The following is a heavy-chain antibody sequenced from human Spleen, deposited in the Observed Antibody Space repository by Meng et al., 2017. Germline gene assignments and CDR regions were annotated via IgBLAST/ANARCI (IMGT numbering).Heavy chain of an antibody. J-gene: IGHJ4*02. Sequence: QVQLPQWGAGPLKPSEDLSLPCAAYGGSFSGYYWSWIRQPPGKGLEWIGEINHSGSTNYNPSLKSRVTISVDTSKNQFSLKLSSVTAADTAVYYCARVGYGPVGGDYWGQGTLVTVSS. CDR3: ARVGYGPVGGDY. D-gene: IGHD5-18*01. V-gene: IGHV4-34*01. CDR1: GGSFSGYY. CDR2: INHSGST.